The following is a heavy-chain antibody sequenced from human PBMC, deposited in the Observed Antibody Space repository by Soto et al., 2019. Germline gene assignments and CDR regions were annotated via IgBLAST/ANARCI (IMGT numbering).Heavy chain of an antibody. V-gene: IGHV3-23*01. CDR2: ISGGGDGT. CDR3: AKKGLGSLATYCTTGDCHYAFDV. CDR1: GFTFYNYA. Sequence: EVQLLESGGGLVRPGGSLRLSCAASGFTFYNYAMNWVRQSPGKGLEWVSTISGGGDGTYYADFGKGRFTISRDNSRNTVYLQMNSLRDEDTAVYYCAKKGLGSLATYCTTGDCHYAFDVWGQGTLVTVSS. D-gene: IGHD2-8*01. J-gene: IGHJ3*01.